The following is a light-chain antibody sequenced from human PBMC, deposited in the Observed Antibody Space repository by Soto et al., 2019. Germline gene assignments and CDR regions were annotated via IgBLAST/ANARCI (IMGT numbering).Light chain of an antibody. J-gene: IGLJ2*01. CDR3: STYTSASTS. CDR2: EVI. V-gene: IGLV2-14*01. CDR1: EVGAHRF. Sequence: QSALTQPASVSGSPGQSITIPCTGTEVGAHRFVSWYQQVPGTAPKLLIYEVIKRPSGISPRFSGSKAGNTASLTISGLQADDEADYFCSTYTSASTSFGGGTKLTVL.